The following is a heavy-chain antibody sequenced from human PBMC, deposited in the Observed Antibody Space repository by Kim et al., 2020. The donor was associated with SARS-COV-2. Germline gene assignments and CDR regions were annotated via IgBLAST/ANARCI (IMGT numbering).Heavy chain of an antibody. CDR3: AKDLYEPTDYYYYGMDV. CDR1: GFTFSSYG. J-gene: IGHJ6*02. Sequence: GGSLRLSCAASGFTFSSYGMHWVRQAPGKGLEWVAVISYDGSNKYYADSVKGRFTISRDNSKNTLYLQMNSLRAEDTAVYYCAKDLYEPTDYYYYGMDVWGQGTTVTVSS. D-gene: IGHD2-2*02. CDR2: ISYDGSNK. V-gene: IGHV3-30*18.